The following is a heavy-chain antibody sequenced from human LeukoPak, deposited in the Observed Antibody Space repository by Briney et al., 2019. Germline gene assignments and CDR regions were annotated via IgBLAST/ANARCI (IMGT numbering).Heavy chain of an antibody. D-gene: IGHD2-15*01. V-gene: IGHV3-23*01. CDR1: GFTFSSYA. Sequence: GGSLRLSCATSGFTFSSYAMSWVRQAPGKGLEWVSAISGSGGSTYYADSVKGRFTISRDNSKNTLYLQMNSLRAEDTAVYYCAKLVVAAMLNWFDPWGQGTLVTVSS. J-gene: IGHJ5*02. CDR2: ISGSGGST. CDR3: AKLVVAAMLNWFDP.